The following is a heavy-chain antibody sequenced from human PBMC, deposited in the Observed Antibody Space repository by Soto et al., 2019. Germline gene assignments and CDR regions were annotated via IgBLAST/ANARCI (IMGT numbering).Heavy chain of an antibody. V-gene: IGHV4-31*03. J-gene: IGHJ5*02. Sequence: QVQLQESGPGLVKPSQTLSLTCTVSGGSISSGGYYWSWIRQHPGKGLEWIGYIYYSGSTYYNPPRKSRVTLSVHXCKXQXSLKLSSVTAADTAVYYCARGDVVVVPAAMRGWFDPWGQGTLVTVSS. CDR3: ARGDVVVVPAAMRGWFDP. CDR2: IYYSGST. CDR1: GGSISSGGYY. D-gene: IGHD2-2*01.